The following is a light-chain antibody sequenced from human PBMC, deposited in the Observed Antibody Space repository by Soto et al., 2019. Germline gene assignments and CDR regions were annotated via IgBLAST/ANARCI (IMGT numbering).Light chain of an antibody. J-gene: IGKJ1*01. CDR2: LGS. CDR1: QSLLHSNGYNY. CDR3: MQALQNPPT. V-gene: IGKV2-28*01. Sequence: DIVVTQSPLSLPVTPGEPASISCRSSQSLLHSNGYNYLDWYLQTQGQSPQLLIYLGSNRNSGVPDRFSGSGSGTDCTLKISRVEAEDVGVYYCMQALQNPPTFGQGTKVDI.